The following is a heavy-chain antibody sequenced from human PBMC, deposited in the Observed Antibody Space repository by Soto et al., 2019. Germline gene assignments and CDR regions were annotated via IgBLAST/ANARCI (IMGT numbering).Heavy chain of an antibody. CDR2: IYPGDSDT. CDR3: ATQGPPQIWFDP. D-gene: IGHD3-16*01. Sequence: GESLKISCKGSGFSFTTYWIAWVRQMPGKGLEWMGIIYPGDSDTRYSPSFQGQVTISADKSISTAYLQWSSLKASDTAMYYCATQGPPQIWFDPWGQETLVTVSS. V-gene: IGHV5-51*01. CDR1: GFSFTTYW. J-gene: IGHJ5*02.